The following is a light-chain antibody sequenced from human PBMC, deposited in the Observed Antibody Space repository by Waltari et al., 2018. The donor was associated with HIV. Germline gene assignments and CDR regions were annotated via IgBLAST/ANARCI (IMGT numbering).Light chain of an antibody. Sequence: QSALTQPRSVSGSLGQSVTISCTGTNSDVGRYNSVSWFQRHPGKAPKLMIYDVSKRPSGVPDRVSGSKSGNTASLTISGLQAEDEADYYCCSYAGSIPFVFGSGTKLTVL. CDR2: DVS. J-gene: IGLJ1*01. CDR1: NSDVGRYNS. V-gene: IGLV2-11*01. CDR3: CSYAGSIPFV.